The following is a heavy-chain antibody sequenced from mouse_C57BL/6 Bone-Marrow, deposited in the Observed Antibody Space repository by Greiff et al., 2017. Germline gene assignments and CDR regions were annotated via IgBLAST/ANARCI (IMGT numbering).Heavy chain of an antibody. V-gene: IGHV1-15*01. CDR2: IDPETGGT. CDR3: TWRDYAYVGRGWYFDV. Sequence: QVQLQQPGAELVRPGASVTLSCKASGYTFTDYEMHWVKPTPVHGLEWIGAIDPETGGTAYNQKFKGKAILTAYTSSSTAYMELLSLTSEDSSVYYCTWRDYAYVGRGWYFDVWVTGTTVTVSS. CDR1: GYTFTDYE. J-gene: IGHJ1*03. D-gene: IGHD2-2*01.